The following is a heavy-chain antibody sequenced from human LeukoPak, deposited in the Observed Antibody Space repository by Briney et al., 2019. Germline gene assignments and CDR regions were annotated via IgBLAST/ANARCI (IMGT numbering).Heavy chain of an antibody. CDR2: ISSTSTTI. V-gene: IGHV3-11*04. J-gene: IGHJ4*02. D-gene: IGHD2-2*01. CDR1: GFTFGDYA. CDR3: ARPSRSTGPAY. Sequence: PGGSLRLSCRTSGFTFGDYALSWVRQAPGKGLEWVSWISSTSTTIYYADSVKGRFTISRDNAKNSLDLQMNSLRDEDTAVYYCARPSRSTGPAYWGQGTLVTVSS.